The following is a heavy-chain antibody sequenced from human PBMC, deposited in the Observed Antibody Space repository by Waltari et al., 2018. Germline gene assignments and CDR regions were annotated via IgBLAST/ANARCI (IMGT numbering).Heavy chain of an antibody. D-gene: IGHD6-19*01. V-gene: IGHV3-30*18. CDR3: AKGGQQWLLSIDY. J-gene: IGHJ4*02. CDR1: GFTFSSYG. Sequence: QVQLVESGGGVVQPGRSLRLSCAASGFTFSSYGMHWVRQAPGKGLGWVAVICDDGINKYEADSVKGRFTISRDNSKNTLYLQMNSLRAEDTAMYYCAKGGQQWLLSIDYWGQGTLVTVSS. CDR2: ICDDGINK.